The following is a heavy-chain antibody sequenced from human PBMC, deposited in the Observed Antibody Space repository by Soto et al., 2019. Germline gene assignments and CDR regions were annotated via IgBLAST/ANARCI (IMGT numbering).Heavy chain of an antibody. Sequence: GGSLRRSCAASGFTFDDYAMHWVRQAPGKGLECVSGVNWNSGRIGYADSAKGRFTISRDNAKTSLYLQMNSLRAEDTALYYCAKDRGSGSYAANYYYYGMDVWAQGTTVTVSS. D-gene: IGHD3-10*01. CDR2: VNWNSGRI. CDR1: GFTFDDYA. CDR3: AKDRGSGSYAANYYYYGMDV. V-gene: IGHV3-9*01. J-gene: IGHJ6*02.